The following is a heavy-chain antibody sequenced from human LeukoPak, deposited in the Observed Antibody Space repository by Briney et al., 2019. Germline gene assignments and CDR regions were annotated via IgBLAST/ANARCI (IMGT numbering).Heavy chain of an antibody. D-gene: IGHD6-6*01. CDR3: ARHPRQAAFDI. J-gene: IGHJ3*02. CDR1: GGSISSYY. CDR2: IYYSGST. Sequence: SETLSLTCTVSGGSISSYYWSWIRQPPGKGLEWIGYIYYSGSTNYNPSLKSQVTISVDTSKNQFSLKLSSVTAADTAVYYCARHPRQAAFDIWGQGTMVTVSS. V-gene: IGHV4-59*08.